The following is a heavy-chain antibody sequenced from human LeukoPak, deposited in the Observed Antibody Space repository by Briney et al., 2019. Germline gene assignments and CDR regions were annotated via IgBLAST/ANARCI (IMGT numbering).Heavy chain of an antibody. CDR2: IHYNGNDK. CDR3: AREDNPLWFDP. V-gene: IGHV3-30*02. D-gene: IGHD1-1*01. Sequence: GGSLRLSCAASGFTFSNYGIHWVRQAPGKGLEWVAFIHYNGNDKYYADSVKGRLTISRDNSKNTLYLQMNSLRPDDSALYYCAREDNPLWFDPWGQGTLVTVSS. J-gene: IGHJ5*02. CDR1: GFTFSNYG.